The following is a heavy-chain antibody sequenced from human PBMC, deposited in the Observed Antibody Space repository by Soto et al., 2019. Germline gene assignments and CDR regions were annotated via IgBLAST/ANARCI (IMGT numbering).Heavy chain of an antibody. Sequence: GGSLRLSCAASGFTFSSYAMSWVRQAPGKGLEWVSAISGSGGSTYYADSVKGRFTISRDNSKNTLYLQMNSLRAEDTAVYYCAKAFGVVTARRYYYYGMDVWGQGTTVTVSS. CDR2: ISGSGGST. CDR1: GFTFSSYA. V-gene: IGHV3-23*01. CDR3: AKAFGVVTARRYYYYGMDV. J-gene: IGHJ6*02. D-gene: IGHD2-21*02.